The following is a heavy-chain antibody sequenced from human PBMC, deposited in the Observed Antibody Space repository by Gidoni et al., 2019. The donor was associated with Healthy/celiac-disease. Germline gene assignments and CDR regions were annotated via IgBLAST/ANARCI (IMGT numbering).Heavy chain of an antibody. CDR1: GGSFSGYY. V-gene: IGHV4-34*01. CDR2: INHSGST. D-gene: IGHD3-22*01. CDR3: ARGLYRYDSSGYYSTQAANYFDY. Sequence: QVQLQQWGAGLLKPSETLSLTCAVYGGSFSGYYWSWIRQPPGKGLEWIGEINHSGSTNYNPSLKSRVTISVDTSKNQFSLKLSSVTAADTAVYYCARGLYRYDSSGYYSTQAANYFDYWGQGTLVTVSS. J-gene: IGHJ4*02.